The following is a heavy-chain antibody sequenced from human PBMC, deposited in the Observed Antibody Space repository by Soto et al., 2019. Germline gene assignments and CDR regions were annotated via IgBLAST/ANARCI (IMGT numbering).Heavy chain of an antibody. CDR1: GYTFTSYG. V-gene: IGHV1-18*01. CDR3: ARYYYDSSGYYYFDY. Sequence: ASVKVSCKASGYTFTSYGISRVRQAPGQGLEWMGWISAYNGNTNYAQKLQGRVTMTTDTSTSTAYMELRSLRSDDTAVYYCARYYYDSSGYYYFDYWGQGTLVTVSS. D-gene: IGHD3-22*01. CDR2: ISAYNGNT. J-gene: IGHJ4*02.